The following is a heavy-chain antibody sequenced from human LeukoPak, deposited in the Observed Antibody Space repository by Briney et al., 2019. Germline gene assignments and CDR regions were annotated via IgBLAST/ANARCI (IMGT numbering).Heavy chain of an antibody. CDR1: GFTFTDSY. Sequence: GGSLRLSCAASGFTFTDSYMSWIRQAPGQGLEWVSYISTGGSTIFYADSVKGRFTISRDNAKNSLHLQMNSLRAEDTAVYYCAKDEVVPSYYYIDVWGKGTTVTVSS. J-gene: IGHJ6*03. CDR2: ISTGGSTI. V-gene: IGHV3-11*04. D-gene: IGHD2-2*01. CDR3: AKDEVVPSYYYIDV.